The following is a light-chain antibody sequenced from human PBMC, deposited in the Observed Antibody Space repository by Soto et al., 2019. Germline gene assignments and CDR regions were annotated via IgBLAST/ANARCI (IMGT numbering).Light chain of an antibody. CDR3: QQYGSSPYT. V-gene: IGKV3-20*01. J-gene: IGKJ2*01. CDR2: GAS. Sequence: ELVLTQSPGTLSLSPGERATLSCRASQSVSSSYLAWYQQKPGQAPRLLIYGASSSATGIPDRFSGSGSGTDFTRTISRLEPDDFAVYYCQQYGSSPYTFGQGNKLEIK. CDR1: QSVSSSY.